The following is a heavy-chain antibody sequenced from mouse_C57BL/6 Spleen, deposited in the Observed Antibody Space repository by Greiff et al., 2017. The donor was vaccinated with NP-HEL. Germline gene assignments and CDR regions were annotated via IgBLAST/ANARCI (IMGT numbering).Heavy chain of an antibody. CDR3: ARGLNAWFAY. D-gene: IGHD3-3*01. J-gene: IGHJ3*01. V-gene: IGHV5-17*01. Sequence: EVQLVESGGGLVKPGGSLKLSCAASGFTFSDYGMHWVRQAPEKGLEWVAYISSGSSTIYYADTVKGRFTISRDNAKNTLFLQMTSLRSEDTAMYYCARGLNAWFAYWGQGTLVTVSA. CDR1: GFTFSDYG. CDR2: ISSGSSTI.